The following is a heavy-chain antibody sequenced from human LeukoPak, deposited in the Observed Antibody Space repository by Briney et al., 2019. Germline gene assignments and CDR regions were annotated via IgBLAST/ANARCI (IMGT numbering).Heavy chain of an antibody. CDR2: INTNTGNP. V-gene: IGHV7-4-1*02. J-gene: IGHJ6*03. Sequence: GASVKVSCKASGYTFTSYAMNWVRQAPGQGLEWMGWINTNTGNPTYAQGFTGRFVFSLDTSVSTAYLQISSLKAEDTAVYYCARDLRFWSFPIISSPGYYYMDVWGKGTTVTVSS. CDR3: ARDLRFWSFPIISSPGYYYMDV. D-gene: IGHD3-3*01. CDR1: GYTFTSYA.